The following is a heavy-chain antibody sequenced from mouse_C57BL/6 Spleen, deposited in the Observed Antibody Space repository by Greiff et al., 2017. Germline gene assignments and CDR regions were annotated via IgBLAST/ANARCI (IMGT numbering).Heavy chain of an antibody. CDR2: IRSKSNNYAT. Sequence: EVQLVESGGGLVQPKGSLKLSCAASGFSFNTYAMNWVRQAPGQGLEWVARIRSKSNNYATYYADSVKDRFTISRDDSDSMLYLQMNNLKTEDTAMYYCVRHPYYAMDYWGQGTSVTVSS. J-gene: IGHJ4*01. CDR3: VRHPYYAMDY. V-gene: IGHV10-1*01. CDR1: GFSFNTYA.